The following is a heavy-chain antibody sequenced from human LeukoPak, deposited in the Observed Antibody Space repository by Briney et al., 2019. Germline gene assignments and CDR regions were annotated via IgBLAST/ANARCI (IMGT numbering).Heavy chain of an antibody. CDR3: ARDGGSGYLGPIDY. D-gene: IGHD5-12*01. Sequence: SETLSLTCTVSGGSISSYYWSWIRQPAGKGLEWIERTYTSGSTNYNPSLKSRVTMSVDTSKNQFSLKLSSVTAADTAVYYCARDGGSGYLGPIDYWGQGTLVTVSS. J-gene: IGHJ4*02. V-gene: IGHV4-4*07. CDR1: GGSISSYY. CDR2: TYTSGST.